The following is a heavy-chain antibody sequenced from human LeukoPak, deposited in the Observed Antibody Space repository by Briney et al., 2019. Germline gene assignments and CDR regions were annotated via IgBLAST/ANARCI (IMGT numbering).Heavy chain of an antibody. CDR2: INPNSGGT. CDR3: ARDIGHDYGGPIDY. CDR1: GYTFTGYY. D-gene: IGHD4-23*01. V-gene: IGHV1-2*02. Sequence: ASVKVSCKASGYTFTGYYMHWVRQAPGQGLELMGWINPNSGGTNYAQKFQGRVTMTRDTSISTAYMELSRLRSDDTAVYYCARDIGHDYGGPIDYWGQGTLVTVSS. J-gene: IGHJ4*02.